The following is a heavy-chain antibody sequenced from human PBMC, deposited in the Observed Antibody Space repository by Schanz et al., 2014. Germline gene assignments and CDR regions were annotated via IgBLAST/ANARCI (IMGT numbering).Heavy chain of an antibody. J-gene: IGHJ6*02. CDR1: GFTFSSYA. D-gene: IGHD2-15*01. Sequence: EVQLVESGGGVVQFGRSLRLSCAASGFTFSSYAMTWVRQAPGKGLEWVSSISHSGGSKYYADSVKGRFTISRDNSENTLYLQMNSLSADDTAVFYCAKGMGYCSGGTCYDYYYYGLDVWGQGTTVTVSS. CDR3: AKGMGYCSGGTCYDYYYYGLDV. V-gene: IGHV3-23*04. CDR2: ISHSGGSK.